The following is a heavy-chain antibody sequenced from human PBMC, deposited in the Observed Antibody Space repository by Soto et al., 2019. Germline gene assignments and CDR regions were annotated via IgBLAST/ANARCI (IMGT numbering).Heavy chain of an antibody. J-gene: IGHJ6*02. CDR2: FIPIFATA. V-gene: IGHV1-69*13. CDR3: AREGVAPYYYYGMDV. Sequence: SVKVSCKASGGTFSSYTITWVRQAPGQGLEWMGRFIPIFATANYARKFQGRVTIAADDSTSTVHMEVRSLRSDDTAVYYCAREGVAPYYYYGMDVWGQGTPVTVS. CDR1: GGTFSSYT. D-gene: IGHD5-12*01.